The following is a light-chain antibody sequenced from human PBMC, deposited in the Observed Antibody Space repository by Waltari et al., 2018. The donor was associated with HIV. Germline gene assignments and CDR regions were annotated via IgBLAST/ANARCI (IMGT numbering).Light chain of an antibody. CDR2: LGS. Sequence: DIVLTQSPLSLSVTPGQPASISCPSSQSLRHSNGYNNLDWYLQRPGQFPQLLIYLGSNRGSVVPDRVSGSGSGTDCTLKISRVETEDVGIYYCRQSLQTPSVNFGPGTKVDIK. CDR3: RQSLQTPSVN. J-gene: IGKJ3*01. CDR1: QSLRHSNGYNN. V-gene: IGKV2-28*01.